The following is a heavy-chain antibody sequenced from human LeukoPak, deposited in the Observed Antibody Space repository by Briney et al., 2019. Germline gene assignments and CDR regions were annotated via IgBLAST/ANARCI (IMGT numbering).Heavy chain of an antibody. V-gene: IGHV3-7*01. CDR1: GFTFSSYW. D-gene: IGHD1-26*01. CDR2: IKQDGSEK. CDR3: ATEHYDY. J-gene: IGHJ4*02. Sequence: GGSLRLSCAASGFTFSSYWTSWVRQAPGKGLEWVANIKQDGSEKYYVDSVKGRFTISRDNAKNSLYLQMNSLRAEDTAVYYCATEHYDYWGQGTLVTVSS.